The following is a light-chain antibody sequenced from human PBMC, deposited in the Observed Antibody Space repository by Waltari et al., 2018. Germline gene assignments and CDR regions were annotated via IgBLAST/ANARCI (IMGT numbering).Light chain of an antibody. CDR2: DVR. J-gene: IGLJ2*01. V-gene: IGLV2-14*03. CDR1: SSDVGDFNY. Sequence: QTALTQPASVSGSPGQSITISCTGTSSDVGDFNYVSWYQQNPGKAPKLIIYDVRYRPSGVSNRFSGSKSGNTASLSISGLQAEDEADYYCTSYTRGSTFFGGGTRLTVL. CDR3: TSYTRGSTF.